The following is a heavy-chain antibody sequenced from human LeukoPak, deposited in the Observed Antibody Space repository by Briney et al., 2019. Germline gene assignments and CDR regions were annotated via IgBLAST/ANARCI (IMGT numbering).Heavy chain of an antibody. CDR3: ARDQVGELRPLAFDI. CDR1: GGSISSGGYY. CDR2: IYYSEST. D-gene: IGHD1-7*01. V-gene: IGHV4-31*03. J-gene: IGHJ3*02. Sequence: PSQTLSLTCTVSGGSISSGGYYWSWIRQHPGKGLEWIGYIYYSESTYYNPSLKSRVTISVDTSKNQFSLKLSSVTAADKAVYFCARDQVGELRPLAFDIWGQGTMVTVSS.